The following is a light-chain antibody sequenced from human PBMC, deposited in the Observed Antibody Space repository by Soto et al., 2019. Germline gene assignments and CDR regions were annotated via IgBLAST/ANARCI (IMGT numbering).Light chain of an antibody. CDR3: KKHRSAPFP. J-gene: IGKJ4*01. Sequence: DIQMTQSPSFLSASVGDRVTITCRASQGIRNSLAWYQHKPGKVPKLLIYAASTLYSGVSSRFSGSGSGTDFPPTIGSRHLEDVEVYYCKKHRSAPFPFGGGTKGKIK. CDR1: QGIRNS. V-gene: IGKV1-27*01. CDR2: AAS.